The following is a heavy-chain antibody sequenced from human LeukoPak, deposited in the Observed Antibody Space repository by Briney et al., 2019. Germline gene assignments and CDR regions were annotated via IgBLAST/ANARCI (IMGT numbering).Heavy chain of an antibody. CDR3: ARSPSPYSSGWYFDY. J-gene: IGHJ4*02. D-gene: IGHD6-19*01. Sequence: SETLSLTCTVSGGSIGSSSYYWGWIRQPPGKGLEWIGSIYYSGSTYYNPSLKSRVTISVDTSKNQFSLQLNSVTPEDTAVYYCARSPSPYSSGWYFDYWGQGTLVTVSS. CDR1: GGSIGSSSYY. V-gene: IGHV4-39*01. CDR2: IYYSGST.